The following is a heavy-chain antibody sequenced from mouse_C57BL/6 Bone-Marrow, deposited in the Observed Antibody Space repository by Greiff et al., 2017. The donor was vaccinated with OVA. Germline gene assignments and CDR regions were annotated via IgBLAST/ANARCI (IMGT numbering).Heavy chain of an antibody. Sequence: VKLQESDAELVKPGASVKISCKVSGYTFTDHTIHWMKQRPEQGLEWIGYIYPRDGSTKYNEKFKGKATLTADKSSSTAYMQLNSLTAEDSAVYLCARSGESAYAMDYWGQGTPVTVSS. CDR2: IYPRDGST. CDR3: ARSGESAYAMDY. J-gene: IGHJ4*01. D-gene: IGHD3-1*01. CDR1: GYTFTDHT. V-gene: IGHV1-78*01.